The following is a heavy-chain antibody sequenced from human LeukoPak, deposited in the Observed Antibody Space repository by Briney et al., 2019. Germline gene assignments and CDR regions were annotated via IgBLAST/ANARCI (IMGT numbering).Heavy chain of an antibody. Sequence: GGSLRLSCAASGFTFSSYWMHWVRQAPGKGLVWVSRINSDGSSTSYADSVKGRFTISRDNAKNSLYLQMNSLRAEDTALYYCARVFEVVPAAGFDYWGQGTLVTVSS. V-gene: IGHV3-74*01. CDR2: INSDGSST. CDR3: ARVFEVVPAAGFDY. CDR1: GFTFSSYW. J-gene: IGHJ4*02. D-gene: IGHD2-2*01.